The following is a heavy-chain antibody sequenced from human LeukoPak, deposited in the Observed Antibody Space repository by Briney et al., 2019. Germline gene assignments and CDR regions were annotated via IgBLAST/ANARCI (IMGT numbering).Heavy chain of an antibody. Sequence: ASVKVSCKASGGTFSSYAISWVRQAPGQGLEWIGGIIPIFGTANYAQKFQGRVTITTDESTSTAYMELSSLRSEDTAVYYCASTTLGVVVPAAIVADYMDVWGKGTTVTVSS. CDR2: IIPIFGTA. CDR1: GGTFSSYA. D-gene: IGHD2-2*02. V-gene: IGHV1-69*05. J-gene: IGHJ6*03. CDR3: ASTTLGVVVPAAIVADYMDV.